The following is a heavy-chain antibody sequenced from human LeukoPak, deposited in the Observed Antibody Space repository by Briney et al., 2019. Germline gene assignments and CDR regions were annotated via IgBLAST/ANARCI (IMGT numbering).Heavy chain of an antibody. CDR1: GGSISSYY. Sequence: SETLSLTCTVSGGSISSYYWSWIRQPPGKGLEWIGYIYYSGSTNYNPSLKSRVTISVDTSKNQFSLKLSSVTAADTAVYYCARATAVASFDHWGQGTLVTVSS. CDR2: IYYSGST. J-gene: IGHJ4*02. V-gene: IGHV4-59*08. D-gene: IGHD4-23*01. CDR3: ARATAVASFDH.